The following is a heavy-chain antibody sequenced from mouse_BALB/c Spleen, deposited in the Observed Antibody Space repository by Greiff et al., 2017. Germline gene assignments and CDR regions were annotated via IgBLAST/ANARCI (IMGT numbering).Heavy chain of an antibody. Sequence: EVQVVESGGDLVKPGGSLKLSCAASGFTFSSYGMSWVRQTPDKRLEWVATISSGGSYTYYPDSVKGRFTISRDNAKNTLYLQMSSLKSEDTAMYYCARRERLFYAMDYWGQGTSVTVSS. CDR3: ARRERLFYAMDY. CDR1: GFTFSSYG. V-gene: IGHV5-6*01. CDR2: ISSGGSYT. J-gene: IGHJ4*01. D-gene: IGHD2-12*01.